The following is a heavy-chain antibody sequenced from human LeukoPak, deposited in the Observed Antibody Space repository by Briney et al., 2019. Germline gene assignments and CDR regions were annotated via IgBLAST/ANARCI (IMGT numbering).Heavy chain of an antibody. CDR2: ISGSGGST. CDR3: AKDRGPMDV. CDR1: GFTFSSYA. V-gene: IGHV3-23*01. Sequence: GGSLRLSCAASGFTFSSYAMSWVRQAPGKGLEWVSAISGSGGSTYYADSVKGRFTISRDNSKNTVYLQMNSLRVEDTALYYCAKDRGPMDVWGQGTTVTVSS. J-gene: IGHJ6*02.